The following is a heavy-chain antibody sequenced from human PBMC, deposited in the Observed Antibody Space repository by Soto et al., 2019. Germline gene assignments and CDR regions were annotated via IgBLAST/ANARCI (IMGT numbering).Heavy chain of an antibody. CDR1: GYTFSNFW. CDR2: IYPGDYET. V-gene: IGHV5-51*01. Sequence: GESLKISCQCSGYTFSNFWIAWVRQLPGKGLEWMGIIYPGDYETRYSPSFHGKVTISADRSIGTAYLQWSSLEASDSAFYFCARSPRSSPYFDYWGQGALVTVSS. D-gene: IGHD6-13*01. J-gene: IGHJ4*02. CDR3: ARSPRSSPYFDY.